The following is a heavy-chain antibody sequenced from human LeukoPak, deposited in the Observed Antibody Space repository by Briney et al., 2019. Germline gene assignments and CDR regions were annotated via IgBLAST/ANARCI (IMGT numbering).Heavy chain of an antibody. CDR1: GGSISSHY. D-gene: IGHD3-9*01. CDR3: ARLVGGTGYFDY. J-gene: IGHJ4*02. CDR2: IYYSGTT. V-gene: IGHV4-59*11. Sequence: SETLSLTCAVSGGSISSHYWSWIRQPPGKGLEWIGYIYYSGTTNYSPSLKSRVTISVDTSKTQFSLKLSSVTGAETGVDYCARLVGGTGYFDYWGQGALVTVSS.